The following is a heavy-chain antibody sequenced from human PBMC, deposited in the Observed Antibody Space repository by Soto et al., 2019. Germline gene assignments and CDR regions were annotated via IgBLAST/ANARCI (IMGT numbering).Heavy chain of an antibody. CDR3: EINYVSNWYLLGLDF. Sequence: SQTLSLTCAISGDSVSSTSAAWNWIRQSPSRGLEWLGRTYYRSRWYDDYAVSVKSRITINPDTSKNQFSLQLNSVTPEDTAVYYCEINYVSNWYLLGLDFWGQGTLVTVSS. J-gene: IGHJ4*02. D-gene: IGHD3-16*01. V-gene: IGHV6-1*01. CDR2: TYYRSRWYD. CDR1: GDSVSSTSAA.